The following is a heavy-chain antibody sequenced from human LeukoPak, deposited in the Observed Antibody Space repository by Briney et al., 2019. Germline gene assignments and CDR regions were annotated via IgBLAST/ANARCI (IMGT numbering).Heavy chain of an antibody. CDR1: GYTFPRYD. CDR3: AAHTYYYSSGSFAY. J-gene: IGHJ4*02. Sequence: GASVKVSCKASGYTFPRYDINWVRQATGQGPEWMGRMGPGSGNTGYAQRFQGRVTMTRDTSINTAYLELSSLASEDTAVYYCAAHTYYYSSGSFAYWGQGTLVTVSS. V-gene: IGHV1-8*01. D-gene: IGHD3-10*01. CDR2: MGPGSGNT.